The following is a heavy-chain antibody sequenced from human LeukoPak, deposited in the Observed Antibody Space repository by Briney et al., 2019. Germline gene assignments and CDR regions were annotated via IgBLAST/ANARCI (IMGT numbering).Heavy chain of an antibody. Sequence: ASVKVSCKASGYTFTGYDISWVRQAAGQGLEWMGWMNPNSGNTGYAQKFKGRVTMTGNTSISTSYMELYSLRSEDTAVYYCARGLRDSSGREYFQHWGQGTLVTVSS. J-gene: IGHJ1*01. CDR2: MNPNSGNT. D-gene: IGHD3-22*01. CDR3: ARGLRDSSGREYFQH. V-gene: IGHV1-8*01. CDR1: GYTFTGYD.